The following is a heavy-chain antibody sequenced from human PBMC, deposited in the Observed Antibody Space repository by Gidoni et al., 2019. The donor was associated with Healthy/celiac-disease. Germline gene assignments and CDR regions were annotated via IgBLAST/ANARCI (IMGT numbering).Heavy chain of an antibody. CDR2: IYTSGST. CDR3: AREAIAAAGTPHSYFYYMDV. J-gene: IGHJ6*03. V-gene: IGHV4-4*07. Sequence: QVQLQEPGPGLVKPSETPSLTCTVSGGTISSYYWSWIRQPAGKGQEWIGRIYTSGSTNYTPSLKSRVTMSVDTSKNQFSLKLSSVTAADTAVYYCAREAIAAAGTPHSYFYYMDVWGKGTTVTVSS. D-gene: IGHD6-13*01. CDR1: GGTISSYY.